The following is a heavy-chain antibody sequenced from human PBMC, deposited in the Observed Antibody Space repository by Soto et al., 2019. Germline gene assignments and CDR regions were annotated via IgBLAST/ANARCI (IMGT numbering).Heavy chain of an antibody. CDR3: ARDPNYSSGWYGYWFDP. J-gene: IGHJ5*02. V-gene: IGHV1-46*01. CDR2: INPSGGST. Sequence: ASVKVSCKASGYTFTSYYMHWVRQAPGQGLEWMGIINPSGGSTSYAQKFQGRVTMTRDTSTSTVYMELSSLRSEDTAVYYCARDPNYSSGWYGYWFDPWGQGTLVTVYS. CDR1: GYTFTSYY. D-gene: IGHD6-19*01.